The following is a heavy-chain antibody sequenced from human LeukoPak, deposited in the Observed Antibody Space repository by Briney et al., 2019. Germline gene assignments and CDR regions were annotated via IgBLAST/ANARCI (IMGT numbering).Heavy chain of an antibody. CDR3: AREKRATIPLDY. D-gene: IGHD5-24*01. Sequence: GGSLRLSCAASGFTFSSYSMNWVRLAPGKGLEWVSSISSSSSYIYYADSVKGRFTISRDNAKNSLYLQMNSLRAEDTAVYYCAREKRATIPLDYWGQGTLVTVSS. CDR2: ISSSSSYI. CDR1: GFTFSSYS. J-gene: IGHJ4*02. V-gene: IGHV3-21*01.